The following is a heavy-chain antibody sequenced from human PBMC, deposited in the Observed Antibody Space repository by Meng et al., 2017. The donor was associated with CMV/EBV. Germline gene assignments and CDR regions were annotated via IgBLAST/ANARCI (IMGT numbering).Heavy chain of an antibody. CDR1: GYTLTGYS. V-gene: IGHV1-2*02. CDR3: ARVGETIFGVVTHLDH. Sequence: ASVKVSCKASGYTLTGYSMHWVRQAPGQGLEWMGWINPNSGDAHYAQKFQGRVTMTRDTSISTAYMEVSSLRSADTAVYYCARVGETIFGVVTHLDHWGQGTLVTVSS. CDR2: INPNSGDA. J-gene: IGHJ4*02. D-gene: IGHD3-3*01.